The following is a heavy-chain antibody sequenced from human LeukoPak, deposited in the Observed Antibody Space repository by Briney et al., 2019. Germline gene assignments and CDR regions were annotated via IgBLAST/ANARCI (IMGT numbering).Heavy chain of an antibody. D-gene: IGHD3-22*01. V-gene: IGHV1-2*02. Sequence: ASVKVSCKASGYTFTGYYMHWVRQAPGRELEWMGWIHPNTGGTDYAQKFQGRVTMTRDTSIRTAYMELRGLRSDGTAVYYCARDREGYDDRGYYQLRYFDYWGQGTPVTVSS. CDR3: ARDREGYDDRGYYQLRYFDY. CDR2: IHPNTGGT. J-gene: IGHJ4*02. CDR1: GYTFTGYY.